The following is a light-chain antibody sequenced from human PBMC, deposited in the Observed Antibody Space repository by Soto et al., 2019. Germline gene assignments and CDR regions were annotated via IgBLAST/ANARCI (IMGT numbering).Light chain of an antibody. Sequence: EIVLTQPPATLSSFPGERATLSCRASQSVSSYLAWYQQKPGQAPRLLIYDASNRATGIPARFSGSGSGTDFTLTISSLEPEDFAVYYCQQRSNWTFGQGTKVDIK. J-gene: IGKJ1*01. CDR1: QSVSSY. CDR3: QQRSNWT. V-gene: IGKV3-11*01. CDR2: DAS.